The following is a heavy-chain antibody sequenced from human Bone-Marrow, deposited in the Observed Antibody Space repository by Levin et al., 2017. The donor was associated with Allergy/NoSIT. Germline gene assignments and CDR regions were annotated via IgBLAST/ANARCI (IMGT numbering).Heavy chain of an antibody. CDR2: INHSGST. V-gene: IGHV4-34*09. CDR3: ARGITIFGVVLAVNDAFDI. D-gene: IGHD3-3*01. CDR1: GGSFGGYF. Sequence: SQTLSLTCAVSGGSFGGYFWTWIRPTPGKGLEWIGEINHSGSTTYNPSLKSRVTMSVDTSKKLFSLNLSSVTAADTAVYYCARGITIFGVVLAVNDAFDIWGQGTMVTVSS. J-gene: IGHJ3*02.